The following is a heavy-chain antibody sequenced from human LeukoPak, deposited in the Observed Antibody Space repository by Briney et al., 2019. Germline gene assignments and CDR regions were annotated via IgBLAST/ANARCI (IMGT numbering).Heavy chain of an antibody. D-gene: IGHD2-15*01. Sequence: GSLRLSCSMSGFTLSHYAMSWVRQAPGKGLEWVSTIGGGGGSTDYTDSVKGRFTISRDNSKNTLYLQMSSLGAEDTAVYYCAKGHRYCTSGNCNSAIDYWGQGSLASVSS. CDR3: AKGHRYCTSGNCNSAIDY. CDR1: GFTLSHYA. CDR2: IGGGGGST. J-gene: IGHJ4*02. V-gene: IGHV3-23*01.